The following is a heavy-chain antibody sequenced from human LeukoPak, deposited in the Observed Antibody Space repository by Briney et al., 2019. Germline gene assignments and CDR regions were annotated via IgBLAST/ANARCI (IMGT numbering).Heavy chain of an antibody. D-gene: IGHD3-16*01. Sequence: GTSPRLSSGASGFTFSGFGMHWGRQAPGQGVEWVAVIWHDGSNTKYVDSVKGRFTISRDNSKNTLYLQLNSVRVEDTAVYYCARDSGGVTNYWGQGTLVTVSS. CDR2: IWHDGSNT. J-gene: IGHJ4*02. CDR1: GFTFSGFG. CDR3: ARDSGGVTNY. V-gene: IGHV3-33*01.